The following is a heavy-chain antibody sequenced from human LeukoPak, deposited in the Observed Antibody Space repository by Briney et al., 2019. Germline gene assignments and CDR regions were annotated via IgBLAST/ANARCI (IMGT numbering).Heavy chain of an antibody. CDR1: GFTFSTYW. CDR2: ISSSSSYI. CDR3: ARDEGPTGTNY. D-gene: IGHD1-1*01. V-gene: IGHV3-21*01. J-gene: IGHJ4*02. Sequence: GGSLRLSCAASGFTFSTYWMSWVRQAPGKGLEWVSSISSSSSYIYYADSVKGRFTISRDNAKNSLYLQMNSLRAEDTAVYYCARDEGPTGTNYWGQGTLVTVSS.